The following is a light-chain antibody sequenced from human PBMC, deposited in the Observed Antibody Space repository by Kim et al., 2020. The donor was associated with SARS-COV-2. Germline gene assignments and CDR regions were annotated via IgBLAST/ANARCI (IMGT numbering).Light chain of an antibody. CDR1: HEIGNY. CDR3: QRYNRAPLT. Sequence: DIQMTQSPSSLSASVGDRVSITCRASHEIGNYLAWYQQKPGKVPKLLIYAVSSLESGVPSRFSGSGSGTDFTLTIRSLQPADVATYYCQRYNRAPLTLGGGTKLEI. V-gene: IGKV1-27*01. J-gene: IGKJ4*01. CDR2: AVS.